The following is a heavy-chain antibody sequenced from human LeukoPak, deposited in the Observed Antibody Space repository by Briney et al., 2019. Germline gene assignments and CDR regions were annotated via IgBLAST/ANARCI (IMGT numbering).Heavy chain of an antibody. CDR1: GYTFTSYD. J-gene: IGHJ4*02. D-gene: IGHD3-22*01. CDR3: AIPPSNYYDSTGS. Sequence: ASVKVSCKASGYTFTSYDINWVRQATGQGLEWMGWLNPNSGNTGYAQKFQGRVTMTRNTSISTAYMELSSLTSEDTAVYYCAIPPSNYYDSTGSWGQGTLVTVSS. V-gene: IGHV1-8*01. CDR2: LNPNSGNT.